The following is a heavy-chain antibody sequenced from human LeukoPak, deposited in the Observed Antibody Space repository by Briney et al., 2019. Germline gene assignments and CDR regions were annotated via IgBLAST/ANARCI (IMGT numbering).Heavy chain of an antibody. CDR2: ISAYYGNT. CDR3: ARGGNTDYYYYGMDV. J-gene: IGHJ6*02. Sequence: ASVKVSCKASGYTFTSYYMHWVRQAPGQGLEWMGWISAYYGNTNYAQRLQGRVTMTTDTSTSTAYMELRSLRSDDTAVYYCARGGNTDYYYYGMDVWGQGTTVTVSS. D-gene: IGHD4-23*01. V-gene: IGHV1-18*04. CDR1: GYTFTSYY.